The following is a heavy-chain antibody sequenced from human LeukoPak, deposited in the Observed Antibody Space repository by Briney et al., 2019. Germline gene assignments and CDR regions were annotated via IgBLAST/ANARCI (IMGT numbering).Heavy chain of an antibody. V-gene: IGHV1-69*13. J-gene: IGHJ5*02. D-gene: IGHD1-20*01. CDR1: GGTFSSYA. CDR3: ARAINWNDGFDP. CDR2: IIPIFGTA. Sequence: SVKVSCKASGGTFSSYAISWVRQAPGQGLEWMGGIIPIFGTANYAQKFQGRVTITADESTSTAYMELSSLRSEDTAVYYCARAINWNDGFDPWGQGTLVTVSS.